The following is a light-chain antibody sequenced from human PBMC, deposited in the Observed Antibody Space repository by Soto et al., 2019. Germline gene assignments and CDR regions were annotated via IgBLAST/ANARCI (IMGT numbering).Light chain of an antibody. Sequence: EIVLTQSPGTLSLSPGVRATLSCRASQTVSSSDLAWSQQKPGQAPRPLIYGASNRATGVPDRFSGTGSGTDFTLTISRLEPEDFAVYYCHLYGTSPLFTFGQGTKLEIK. V-gene: IGKV3-20*01. CDR1: QTVSSSD. J-gene: IGKJ2*01. CDR2: GAS. CDR3: HLYGTSPLFT.